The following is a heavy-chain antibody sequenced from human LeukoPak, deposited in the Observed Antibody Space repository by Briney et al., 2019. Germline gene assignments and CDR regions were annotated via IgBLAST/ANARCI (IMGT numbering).Heavy chain of an antibody. V-gene: IGHV1-69*13. Sequence: SVKVSCHASGGTFSSYAISWVRQAPGQGLEWMGGIIPIFGTANYAQKFQGRVTITADESTSTAYMELSSLRSEDTAVYYCARDDYYDSSGYYTLDYWGQGTLVTVSS. CDR3: ARDDYYDSSGYYTLDY. CDR1: GGTFSSYA. J-gene: IGHJ4*02. CDR2: IIPIFGTA. D-gene: IGHD3-22*01.